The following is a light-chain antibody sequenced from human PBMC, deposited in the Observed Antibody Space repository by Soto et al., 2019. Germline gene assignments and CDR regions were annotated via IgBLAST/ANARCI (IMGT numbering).Light chain of an antibody. CDR3: QQYDQWWT. CDR2: AAR. Sequence: VLTQSPGTLSLSPGERATLSCRASQSVTIGYLAWFQQKPGQAPRLLIYAARTRATGVPDRFSASGSGTEFSLTINSLQSEDFGVYFCQQYDQWWTFGQGTKVDIK. CDR1: QSVTIGY. V-gene: IGKV3-20*01. J-gene: IGKJ1*01.